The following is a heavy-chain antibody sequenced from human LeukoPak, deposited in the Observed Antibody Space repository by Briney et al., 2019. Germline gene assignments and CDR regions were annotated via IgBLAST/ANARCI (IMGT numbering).Heavy chain of an antibody. D-gene: IGHD1-26*01. CDR3: ARSTSGSYPDY. J-gene: IGHJ4*02. Sequence: GGSLRLSCAASGFTVSSNYMTWVRQAPGKGLEWVPVIHSGGSTYYADSVKGRFTISRDNSKNTLYLQMNSLRAEDTAVYYCARSTSGSYPDYWGQGTLVTVSS. V-gene: IGHV3-53*01. CDR1: GFTVSSNY. CDR2: IHSGGST.